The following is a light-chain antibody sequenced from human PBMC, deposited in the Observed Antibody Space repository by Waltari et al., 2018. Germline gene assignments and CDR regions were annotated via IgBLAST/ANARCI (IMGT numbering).Light chain of an antibody. V-gene: IGKV1-5*03. CDR2: KGS. CDR3: QQYNHYWT. CDR1: QSISTW. J-gene: IGKJ1*01. Sequence: DFQMTQSPSTLSASVGDRVTITCRASQSISTWLAWYQQKPGKAPKILIYKGSTLESGVPSGFSGSGFGTEFTLTISSLQPDDFATYYCQQYNHYWTFGQGTKVELK.